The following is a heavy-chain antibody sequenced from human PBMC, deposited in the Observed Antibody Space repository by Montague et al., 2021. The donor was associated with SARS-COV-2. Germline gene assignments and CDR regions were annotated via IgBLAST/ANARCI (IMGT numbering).Heavy chain of an antibody. CDR2: MNPNTGNT. D-gene: IGHD4-23*01. CDR1: GDTFNSND. CDR3: AVAYGGPRNAFDI. V-gene: IGHV1-8*01. Sequence: SVKVPCKASGDTFNSNDINWMRQATGQGLEWMGWMNPNTGNTGHVQKFQGRVTMTRDTSISTVYMELSSLRSDDTAVYYCAVAYGGPRNAFDIWGQGTMVTVSS. J-gene: IGHJ3*02.